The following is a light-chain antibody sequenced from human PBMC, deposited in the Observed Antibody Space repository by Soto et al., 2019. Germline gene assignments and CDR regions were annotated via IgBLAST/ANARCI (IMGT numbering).Light chain of an antibody. CDR1: SNDVGGYDY. V-gene: IGLV2-14*01. CDR2: DVS. J-gene: IGLJ2*01. Sequence: QSALTQPASVSGSPGQSITISCTGTSNDVGGYDYVSWYQQHPGKGPKLMIYDVSHRPSGVSNRFSASKSGNAASLTISGLQAEDEADYYCSSYTSSSTLVVFGGGTKLTVL. CDR3: SSYTSSSTLVV.